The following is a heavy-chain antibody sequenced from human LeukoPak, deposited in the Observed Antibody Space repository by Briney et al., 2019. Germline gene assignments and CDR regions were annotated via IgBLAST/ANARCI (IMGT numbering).Heavy chain of an antibody. CDR3: ARDRGTYSDY. V-gene: IGHV3-7*01. J-gene: IGHJ4*02. Sequence: GGSLRLSCAASGFTFSSYWMSWVRQAPGKGLEWVANMNLSGSERYYVDSVEGRFTISRDNSKNTLYLQMNSLRADDTAVYYCARDRGTYSDYWGQGTLVTVSS. D-gene: IGHD1-26*01. CDR2: MNLSGSER. CDR1: GFTFSSYW.